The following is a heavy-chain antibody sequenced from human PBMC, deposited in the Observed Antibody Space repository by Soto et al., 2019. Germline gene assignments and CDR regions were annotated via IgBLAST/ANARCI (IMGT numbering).Heavy chain of an antibody. Sequence: SETLSLTCTVSGDSMATGGHYYNWIRQVPGRGLEWIGYVYYSGATHYTPSLRARATISRDTSKNQFSLRLISVTAADTALYYCARDKDLQPTVWGFWGQGIQVTVSS. CDR2: VYYSGAT. V-gene: IGHV4-31*03. CDR1: GDSMATGGHY. D-gene: IGHD3-16*01. J-gene: IGHJ4*02. CDR3: ARDKDLQPTVWGF.